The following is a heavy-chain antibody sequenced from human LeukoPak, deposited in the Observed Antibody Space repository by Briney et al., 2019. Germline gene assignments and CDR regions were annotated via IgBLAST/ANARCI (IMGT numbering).Heavy chain of an antibody. CDR3: ARDGGVGASSIAAAGWFDP. J-gene: IGHJ5*02. Sequence: PGGSLRLSCAASGFTFSSYSMNWVRQAPGKGLEWVSSISSSSSYIYYADSVKGRFIISRDNAKSSLYLQMNSLRAEDTAVYYCARDGGVGASSIAAAGWFDPWGQGTLVTVSS. V-gene: IGHV3-21*01. CDR1: GFTFSSYS. D-gene: IGHD6-13*01. CDR2: ISSSSSYI.